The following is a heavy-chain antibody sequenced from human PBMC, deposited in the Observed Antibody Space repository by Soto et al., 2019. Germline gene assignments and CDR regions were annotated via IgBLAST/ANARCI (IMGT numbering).Heavy chain of an antibody. CDR2: VGGGGDNI. V-gene: IGHV3-23*01. Sequence: QLLESGGGLVQPGGSLRLSCAASGFTFSSYSMNWVRQAPGKGLQWVATVGGGGDNIFYADSVKGRFTISSDDSQNMVFLQMNSLRPEDTAVYFCAKRDSGSGRSPPLINYWGQGTLVTVSS. J-gene: IGHJ4*02. CDR3: AKRDSGSGRSPPLINY. D-gene: IGHD3-10*01. CDR1: GFTFSSYS.